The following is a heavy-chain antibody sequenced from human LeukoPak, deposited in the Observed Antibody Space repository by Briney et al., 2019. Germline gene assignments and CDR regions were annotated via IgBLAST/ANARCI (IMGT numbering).Heavy chain of an antibody. J-gene: IGHJ4*02. V-gene: IGHV3-7*01. CDR2: IKQDGSDK. Sequence: GGSPRLSCAASGFTFSNYFMSWVRQAPGKGLEWVANIKQDGSDKSYVDSVKGRFTISRDNAENSLYLQMNSLRAEDTAVYFCARDREVGATIHDSWGQGTLGTVSS. CDR3: ARDREVGATIHDS. D-gene: IGHD1-26*01. CDR1: GFTFSNYF.